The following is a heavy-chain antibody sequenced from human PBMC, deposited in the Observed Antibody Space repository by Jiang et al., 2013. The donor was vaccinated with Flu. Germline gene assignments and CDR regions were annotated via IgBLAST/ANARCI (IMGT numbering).Heavy chain of an antibody. Sequence: KPSETLSLTCTVSGVSIKTSGFFWGWIRQSPGKGLEWIGSVFPGNTFYNPSFKSRVFMSGDSSENQVSLSLRSVTAEETGVYYCARPQNSMVAAGNFDVWGPGTMVTVS. CDR3: ARPQNSMVAAGNFDV. CDR2: VFPGNT. J-gene: IGHJ3*01. V-gene: IGHV4-39*01. CDR1: GVSIKTSGFF. D-gene: IGHD4/OR15-4a*01.